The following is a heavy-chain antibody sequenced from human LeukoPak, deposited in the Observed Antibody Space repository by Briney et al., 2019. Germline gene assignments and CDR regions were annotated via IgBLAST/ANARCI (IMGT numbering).Heavy chain of an antibody. Sequence: PGGSLRLSCTVSGFTLSSYEMTWFRQAPGKGLEWVSAIYSGGSTYYADSVKGRFTISRDNSKNTLYLQMNSLRAEDTAVYYCASAGIAAAGTYYYYMDVWGKGPRSPSP. CDR2: IYSGGST. D-gene: IGHD6-13*01. J-gene: IGHJ6*03. V-gene: IGHV3-66*01. CDR1: GFTLSSYE. CDR3: ASAGIAAAGTYYYYMDV.